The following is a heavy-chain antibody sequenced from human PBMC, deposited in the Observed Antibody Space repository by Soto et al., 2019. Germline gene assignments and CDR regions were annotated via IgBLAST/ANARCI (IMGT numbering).Heavy chain of an antibody. Sequence: ETLSLTCAVYGGSFSGYYWSWIRQPPGKGLEWIGEINHSGSTNYNPSLKSRVTISVDTSKNQFSLKLSSVTAADTAVYYCASVRGGYYYAMDVWGQGTTVTVSS. V-gene: IGHV4-34*01. CDR3: ASVRGGYYYAMDV. D-gene: IGHD3-10*02. CDR2: INHSGST. CDR1: GGSFSGYY. J-gene: IGHJ6*02.